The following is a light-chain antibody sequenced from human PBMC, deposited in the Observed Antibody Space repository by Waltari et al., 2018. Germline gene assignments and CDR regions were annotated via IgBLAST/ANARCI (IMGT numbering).Light chain of an antibody. CDR3: MQALHTPTT. CDR2: LGS. Sequence: DIVMTQSPLSLSVTPGEPASISCRSSQSLLRSTGYNFLDWDLWKPGRPPQLLISLGSDRASGVPDRFSGSGTGTDFTLKISRVEAEDVGIYYCMQALHTPTTFGPGTKVDIK. J-gene: IGKJ3*01. V-gene: IGKV2-28*01. CDR1: QSLLRSTGYNF.